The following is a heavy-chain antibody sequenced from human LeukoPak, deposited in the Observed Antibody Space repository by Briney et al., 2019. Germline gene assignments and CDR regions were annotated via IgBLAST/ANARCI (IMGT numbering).Heavy chain of an antibody. Sequence: GESLKISCKGSGYNFPDYWIDWVRQMPGKGLEWVGHIYPLDSDTTYSASFQGQVTISVDKSTSTAYLQWRSLRASDTAMYDCARRFVVREGGEYHYYGMDVWGQGTTVTVSS. CDR1: GYNFPDYW. J-gene: IGHJ6*02. CDR2: IYPLDSDT. CDR3: ARRFVVREGGEYHYYGMDV. D-gene: IGHD3-10*01. V-gene: IGHV5-51*01.